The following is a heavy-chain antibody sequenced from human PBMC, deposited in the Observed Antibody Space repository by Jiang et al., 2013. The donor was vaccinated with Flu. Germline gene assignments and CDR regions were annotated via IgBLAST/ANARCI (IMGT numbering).Heavy chain of an antibody. Sequence: TEYAASVKGQIHHLRDDSKSIAYLQMSSLRTEDTAVYYCTRDLVRDIIMIPATYFDSWGQGTLVTVSS. CDR2: T. V-gene: IGHV3-49*02. J-gene: IGHJ4*02. CDR3: TRDLVRDIIMIPATYFDS. D-gene: IGHD2-2*01.